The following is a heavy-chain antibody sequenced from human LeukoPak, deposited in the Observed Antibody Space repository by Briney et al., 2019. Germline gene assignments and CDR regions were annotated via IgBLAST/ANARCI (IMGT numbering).Heavy chain of an antibody. J-gene: IGHJ4*02. CDR3: ARHDQLLSHSYFDY. V-gene: IGHV4-38-2*01. D-gene: IGHD2-2*01. Sequence: SETLSLTCAVSGYSISSGYYWGWIRQPPGKGPEWIGSIYHSGSTYYNPSLKSRVTISVDTSKNQFSLKLSSVTAADTAVYYCARHDQLLSHSYFDYWGQGTLVTVSS. CDR1: GYSISSGYY. CDR2: IYHSGST.